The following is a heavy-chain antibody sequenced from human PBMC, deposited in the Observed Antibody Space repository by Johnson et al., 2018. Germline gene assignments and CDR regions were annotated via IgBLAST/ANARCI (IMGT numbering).Heavy chain of an antibody. CDR2: IIPIFGTA. CDR3: ATQGNGHRI. J-gene: IGHJ3*02. CDR1: GGTFNDYI. Sequence: QVQLVESGAEVTKPGSSVKVSWKTSGGTFNDYIVTRVRQAPGQGLEWMGGIIPIFGTANSAQKCQGRVTITADDSTSTAYMELSSLRSEDTSMYYCATQGNGHRIWGQGTMVTVSS. D-gene: IGHD5-24*01. V-gene: IGHV1-69*01.